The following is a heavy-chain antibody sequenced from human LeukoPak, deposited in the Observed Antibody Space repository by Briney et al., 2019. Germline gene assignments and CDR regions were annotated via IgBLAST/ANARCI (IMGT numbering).Heavy chain of an antibody. V-gene: IGHV3-7*01. D-gene: IGHD1-26*01. Sequence: GGSLRLSCAASGFTFSRYYMSWVRQTPGKGLEWLANIKEDGSETYYVDSVKGRFTISRDNAKNSLFLQMRSLRAEDTAVYYCTRDENSAAPTSRFDHWGQGTLVTVSS. CDR2: IKEDGSET. CDR3: TRDENSAAPTSRFDH. CDR1: GFTFSRYY. J-gene: IGHJ4*02.